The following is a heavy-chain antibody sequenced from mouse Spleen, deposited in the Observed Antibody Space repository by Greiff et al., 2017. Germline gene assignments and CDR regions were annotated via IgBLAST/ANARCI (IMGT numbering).Heavy chain of an antibody. CDR3: ARHEVHDGYLSYWYFDV. CDR1: GYTFTEYT. J-gene: IGHJ1*01. V-gene: IGHV1-62-2*01. D-gene: IGHD2-3*01. CDR2: FYPGSGSI. Sequence: VQLQQSGAELVKPGASVKLSCKASGYTFTEYTIHWVKQRSGQGLEWIGWFYPGSGSIKYNEKFKDKATLTADKSSSTVYMELSRLTSEDSAVYFCARHEVHDGYLSYWYFDVWGAGTTVTVSS.